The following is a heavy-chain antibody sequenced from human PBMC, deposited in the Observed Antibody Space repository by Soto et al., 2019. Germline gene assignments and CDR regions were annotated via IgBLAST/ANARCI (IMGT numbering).Heavy chain of an antibody. D-gene: IGHD2-15*01. V-gene: IGHV4-59*08. Sequence: QVQLQESGPGLVKPSETLSLTCTVSGGSISSYYWSWIRQPPGKGLEWIGYIYYSGSTNYNPSLKSRVTISVDTSKNQFSLKLSSVTAADTAVYYCARQLGYCSGGSCYPNYYFDYWGQGTLVTVSS. CDR3: ARQLGYCSGGSCYPNYYFDY. J-gene: IGHJ4*02. CDR1: GGSISSYY. CDR2: IYYSGST.